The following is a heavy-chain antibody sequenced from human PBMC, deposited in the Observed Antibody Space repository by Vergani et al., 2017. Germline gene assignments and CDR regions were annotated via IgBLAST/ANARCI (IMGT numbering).Heavy chain of an antibody. CDR1: RYRFSSSW. J-gene: IGHJ4*02. V-gene: IGHV5-51*01. D-gene: IGHD2-21*01. CDR2: IFPDDSDT. Sequence: EVQLVQSGAEVKKPGESLKISCKGFRYRFSSSWIGWVRQMPGKGLEWMGIIFPDDSDTRYSPSFQGQVTISADKSISTVYLQWNSLKASDTAIYYCTRHVPCGDGACLHFDHWGQGTQVTVSS. CDR3: TRHVPCGDGACLHFDH.